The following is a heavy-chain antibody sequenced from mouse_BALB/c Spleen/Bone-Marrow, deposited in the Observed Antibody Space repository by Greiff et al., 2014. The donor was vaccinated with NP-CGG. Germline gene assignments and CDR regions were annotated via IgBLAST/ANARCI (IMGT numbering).Heavy chain of an antibody. J-gene: IGHJ4*01. CDR3: ARSGIGYDYVSNSYAMDY. D-gene: IGHD1-1*01. CDR2: ISSGSSTI. Sequence: EVQGVESGGGLVRPGGSRKLSCAASGFTFSSFGMHWVRQAPEKGLEWVAYISSGSSTIYYADTVRGRFTISRDNPKNTLFLQMTSLRSEDTAMYYCARSGIGYDYVSNSYAMDYWGQGTSVTVSS. CDR1: GFTFSSFG. V-gene: IGHV5-17*02.